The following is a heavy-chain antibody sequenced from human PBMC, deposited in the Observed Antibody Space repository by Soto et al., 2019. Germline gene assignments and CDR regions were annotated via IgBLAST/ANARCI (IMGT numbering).Heavy chain of an antibody. CDR3: ARERWERTLSGMDV. CDR2: IYYSGST. Sequence: QVQLQESGPGLVKPSETLSLTCTVSGGSISSYYWSWIRQPPGKGLEWIGYIYYSGSTNYNPTLKSPVTISVDTSKIQFSLKLTSVTAADTAVDYCARERWERTLSGMDVCGQGTTVTVSS. CDR1: GGSISSYY. D-gene: IGHD1-26*01. J-gene: IGHJ6*02. V-gene: IGHV4-59*01.